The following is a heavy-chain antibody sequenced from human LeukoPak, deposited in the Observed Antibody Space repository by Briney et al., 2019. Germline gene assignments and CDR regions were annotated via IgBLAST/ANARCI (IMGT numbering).Heavy chain of an antibody. CDR3: AKDSTNWSFDY. CDR1: GFTFDDYA. Sequence: GGSLRLSCAASGFTFDDYAMHWVRQAPGKGLEWVSVIYSGGSTYYADSVKGRFTISRDNSKNTLYLQMNSLRAEDTAVYYCAKDSTNWSFDYWGQGTLVTVSS. V-gene: IGHV3-66*01. D-gene: IGHD6-13*01. J-gene: IGHJ4*02. CDR2: IYSGGST.